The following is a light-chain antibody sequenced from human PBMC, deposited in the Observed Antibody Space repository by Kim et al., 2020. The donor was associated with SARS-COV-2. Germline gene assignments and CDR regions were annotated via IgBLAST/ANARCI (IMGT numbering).Light chain of an antibody. J-gene: IGKJ2*01. V-gene: IGKV3-20*01. CDR1: QSVSSSY. CDR3: QQYGSSPGA. CDR2: GAS. Sequence: LSPGERATLSCRASQSVSSSYLAWYQQKPGQAPRLLIYGASSRATGIPDRFSGSGSGTDFTLTISRLEPEDFAVYYCQQYGSSPGAFGQGTKLEI.